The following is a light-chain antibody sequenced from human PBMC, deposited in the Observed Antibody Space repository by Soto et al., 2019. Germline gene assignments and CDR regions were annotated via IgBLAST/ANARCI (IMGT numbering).Light chain of an antibody. J-gene: IGKJ1*01. Sequence: DLQMTQYPSSLSASEGDRVAITCRASQSISRYLNWYQQKPGKVPKLLISVASSLQSGVPSRFSGSGSGTDFTLTISSLQAEDFATYYCQQSYTTPTFGQGTKVEIK. CDR1: QSISRY. CDR3: QQSYTTPT. CDR2: VAS. V-gene: IGKV1-39*01.